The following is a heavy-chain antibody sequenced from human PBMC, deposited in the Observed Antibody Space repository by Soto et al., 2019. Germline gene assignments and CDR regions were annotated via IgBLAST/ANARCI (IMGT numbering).Heavy chain of an antibody. Sequence: SETLSLTCTVSGGSISSGAYYWSWIRQHPGKGLEWIGYIYYSGSTYYNPSLKSRVSISVDTSTTQFSLILSSVTAADTAVYYCARDGYKHDAFDIWGQGTMVTVSS. CDR2: IYYSGST. CDR3: ARDGYKHDAFDI. CDR1: GGSISSGAYY. D-gene: IGHD5-12*01. J-gene: IGHJ3*02. V-gene: IGHV4-31*02.